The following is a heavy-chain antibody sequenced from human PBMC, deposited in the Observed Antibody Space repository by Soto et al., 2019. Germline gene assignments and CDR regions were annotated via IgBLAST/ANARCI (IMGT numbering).Heavy chain of an antibody. CDR3: AGCAYSTSVLWIGYAYRYYYHYLMAF. J-gene: IGHJ6*02. CDR2: ISAYNGNT. CDR1: GYTFTSYG. D-gene: IGHD3-3*01. Sequence: ASVKVSCKASGYTFTSYGISWVRQAPGQGLEWMGWISAYNGNTNYAQKLQGRVTMTTDTSTSTAYMELRSLRSDDTAVYYCAGCAYSTSVLWIGYAYRYYYHYLMAFRGQGSSVIVSS. V-gene: IGHV1-18*01.